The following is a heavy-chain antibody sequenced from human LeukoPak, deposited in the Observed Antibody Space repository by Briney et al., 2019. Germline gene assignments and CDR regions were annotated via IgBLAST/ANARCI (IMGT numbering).Heavy chain of an antibody. CDR1: GGSILDYY. CDR2: VYYNGNT. V-gene: IGHV4-59*12. J-gene: IGHJ3*02. D-gene: IGHD3/OR15-3a*01. CDR3: ARRRTRPEAFDI. Sequence: SETLSLTCTVSAASTVSGGSILDYYWTWNRQPPGKELEWVGYVYYNGNTNYNPSLKSRVTISIDTSKNQFSLKLKSVIAADTAVYYCARRRTRPEAFDIWGQGTVVTVSS.